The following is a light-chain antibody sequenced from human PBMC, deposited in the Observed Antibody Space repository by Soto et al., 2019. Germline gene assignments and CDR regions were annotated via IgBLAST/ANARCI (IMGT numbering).Light chain of an antibody. CDR2: DAS. CDR3: QQYGRSPGLFT. CDR1: QSVSNTY. J-gene: IGKJ3*01. Sequence: EIVLTQSAGTLSLSPEQRATLSCRASQSVSNTYLAWYQQKPGQAPRLLIYDASSRATGIPDRFSGSGSGTDFTLTISRLEPEDFAVYYCQQYGRSPGLFTFGPATKVDI. V-gene: IGKV3-20*01.